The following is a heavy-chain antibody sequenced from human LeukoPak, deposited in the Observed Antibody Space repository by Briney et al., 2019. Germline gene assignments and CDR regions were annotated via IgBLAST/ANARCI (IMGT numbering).Heavy chain of an antibody. Sequence: SAKVSCKASGGTFSSYAISWVRQAPGQGLEWMGGIIPIFGTANYAQKFRGRVTITADESTSTAYMELSSLRSEDTAVYYCASIGSAMVRGATQTRGYYYYGMDVWGKGTTVTVSS. J-gene: IGHJ6*04. CDR1: GGTFSSYA. D-gene: IGHD3-10*01. CDR2: IIPIFGTA. CDR3: ASIGSAMVRGATQTRGYYYYGMDV. V-gene: IGHV1-69*01.